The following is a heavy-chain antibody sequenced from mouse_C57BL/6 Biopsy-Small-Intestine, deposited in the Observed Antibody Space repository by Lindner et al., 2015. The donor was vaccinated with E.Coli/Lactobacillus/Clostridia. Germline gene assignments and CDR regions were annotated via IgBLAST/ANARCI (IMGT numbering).Heavy chain of an antibody. CDR3: ARRNWVYFDY. V-gene: IGHV1-80*01. D-gene: IGHD4-1*02. CDR2: IYPGDGDI. Sequence: VQLQESGAELVKPGASVKISCKASGYAFSSYWMNWVKQRPGKGLEWIGQIYPGDGDINYNGKFKGKATLTADKSSSTAYMQLSSLTSEDSAVYFCARRNWVYFDYWGQGTTLTVSS. CDR1: GYAFSSYW. J-gene: IGHJ2*01.